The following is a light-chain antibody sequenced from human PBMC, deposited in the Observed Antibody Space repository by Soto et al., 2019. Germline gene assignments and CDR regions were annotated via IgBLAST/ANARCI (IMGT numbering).Light chain of an antibody. V-gene: IGLV2-23*01. CDR1: SSDVGSYNL. CDR3: CSYAVITTYYV. J-gene: IGLJ1*01. CDR2: GGT. Sequence: QSALTQPASVSGSPGQSITISCTGTSSDVGSYNLVSWYQQHPGEAPKLMIYGGTKRPSGVSNRFSGYKSGNTASLTISGLQAEDEADYYCCSYAVITTYYVFGTGTKLTVL.